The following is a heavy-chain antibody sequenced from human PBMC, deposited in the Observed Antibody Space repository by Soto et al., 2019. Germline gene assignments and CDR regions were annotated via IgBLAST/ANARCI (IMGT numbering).Heavy chain of an antibody. D-gene: IGHD2-15*01. Sequence: GGSLRLSCAASGFTFSSYGMHWVRQAPGKGLEWVAVISYDGSNKYYADSVKGRFTISRDNSKNTLYLQMNSLRAEDTAVYYCAKDEKYCSGGSCYSVPSGWFDPWGQGTLVTVSS. CDR2: ISYDGSNK. V-gene: IGHV3-30*18. CDR3: AKDEKYCSGGSCYSVPSGWFDP. J-gene: IGHJ5*02. CDR1: GFTFSSYG.